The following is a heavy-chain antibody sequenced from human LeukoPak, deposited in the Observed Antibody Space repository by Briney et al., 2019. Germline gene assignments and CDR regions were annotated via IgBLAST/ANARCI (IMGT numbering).Heavy chain of an antibody. CDR1: GGSISTYS. J-gene: IGHJ4*02. CDR2: IYTSGST. Sequence: SETLSLTCTVSGGSISTYSWSWIRQPAGKGLEWIGRIYTSGSTNYSPSLKSRVTMSVDTSKNQFSLKLSSVTAADTAVYYCARDRTTNGGEYFDYWGQGTLVTVSS. CDR3: ARDRTTNGGEYFDY. V-gene: IGHV4-4*07. D-gene: IGHD3-16*01.